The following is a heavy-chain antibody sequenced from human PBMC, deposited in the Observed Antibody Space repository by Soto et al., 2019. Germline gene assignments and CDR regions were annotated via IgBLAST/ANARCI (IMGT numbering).Heavy chain of an antibody. Sequence: GASVKVSCKASGGTFSSYAISWVRQAPGQGLEWKGGIIPIFDTANYAQKLQGRVTMTADKSTSTAYMELRSLRSEDTAFYYCATSYGSGYRAFDYWGQGALVTVSS. CDR3: ATSYGSGYRAFDY. V-gene: IGHV1-69*06. J-gene: IGHJ4*02. CDR1: GGTFSSYA. D-gene: IGHD3-10*01. CDR2: IIPIFDTA.